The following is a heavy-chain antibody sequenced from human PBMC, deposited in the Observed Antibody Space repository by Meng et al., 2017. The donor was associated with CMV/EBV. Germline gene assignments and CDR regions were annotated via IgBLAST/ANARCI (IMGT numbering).Heavy chain of an antibody. Sequence: YAISWVRQAPGQGLERMGGIIPIFGTSNYAQKFQGRVTITTDESTSTAYMELSSLRSEDTAVYYCARGGGKYYYDSSGYYNGGWFDPWGQGTLVTVSS. CDR3: ARGGGKYYYDSSGYYNGGWFDP. V-gene: IGHV1-69*05. D-gene: IGHD3-22*01. CDR2: IIPIFGTS. J-gene: IGHJ5*02. CDR1: YA.